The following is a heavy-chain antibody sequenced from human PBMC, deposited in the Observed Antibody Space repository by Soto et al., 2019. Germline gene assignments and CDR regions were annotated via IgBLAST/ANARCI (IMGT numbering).Heavy chain of an antibody. V-gene: IGHV4-31*01. D-gene: IGHD3-10*02. J-gene: IGHJ5*02. CDR3: ARELRDRCSGRFGP. CDR2: IYYSGVT. CDR1: GDSITSGGYY. Sequence: QVQLQESGPGLVKPSQTLSLTCTVSGDSITSGGYYWTWIRQHPGKGLEWIGYIYYSGVTYYNPSLKSQCTQSVDTSKSQFSLKLSSVTAADPAMQYCARELRDRCSGRFGPCGQGTLVTVSS.